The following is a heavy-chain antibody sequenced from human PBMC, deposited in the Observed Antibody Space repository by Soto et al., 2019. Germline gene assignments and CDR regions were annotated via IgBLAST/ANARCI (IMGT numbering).Heavy chain of an antibody. CDR1: GGSISSSSYY. V-gene: IGHV4-39*01. D-gene: IGHD6-19*01. Sequence: SETLSLTCTVSGGSISSSSYYWGWIRQPPGKGLEWIGSIYYSGSTYYNPSLKSRVTISVDTSKNQFSLKLSSVTAADTAVYYCARLPPPLYSSGWYATLGHPAPRPPHTIDYWGQGTLVTVSS. CDR3: ARLPPPLYSSGWYATLGHPAPRPPHTIDY. J-gene: IGHJ4*02. CDR2: IYYSGST.